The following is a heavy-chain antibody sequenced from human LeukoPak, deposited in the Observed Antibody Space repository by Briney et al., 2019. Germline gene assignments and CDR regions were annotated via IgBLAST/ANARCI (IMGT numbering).Heavy chain of an antibody. CDR2: IYYSGST. D-gene: IGHD3-3*01. CDR1: GGSISSSSYY. V-gene: IGHV4-39*01. CDR3: ARRGGSITIFD. J-gene: IGHJ4*02. Sequence: SETLSLTCTVSGGSISSSSYYWGWIRQPPGKGLEWIVSIYYSGSTYDNPSLNTRVTISVDTSKNPFSLKLSSVTAADTAVYYCARRGGSITIFDWGQGTLVTVSS.